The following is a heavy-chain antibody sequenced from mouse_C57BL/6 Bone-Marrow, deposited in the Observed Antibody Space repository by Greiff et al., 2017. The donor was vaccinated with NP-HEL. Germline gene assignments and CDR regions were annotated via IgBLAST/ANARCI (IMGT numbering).Heavy chain of an antibody. J-gene: IGHJ1*03. V-gene: IGHV5-12*01. CDR1: GFTFSDYY. D-gene: IGHD1-1*01. CDR3: ARRITTVDFDV. CDR2: ISNGGGST. Sequence: DVKLVESGGGLVQPGGSLKLSCAASGFTFSDYYMYWVRQTPEKRLEWVAYISNGGGSTYYPDTVKGRFTISRDNAKNTLYLQMSRLKSEDTAMYYCARRITTVDFDVWGTGTTVTVSS.